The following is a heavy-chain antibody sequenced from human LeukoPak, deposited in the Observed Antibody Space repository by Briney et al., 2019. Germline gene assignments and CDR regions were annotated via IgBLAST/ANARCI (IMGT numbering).Heavy chain of an antibody. CDR2: IYYSGST. Sequence: PSETLSLTCTVSGGSISSYYWSWIRQPPGKGLEWIGYIYYSGSTNYNPSLKSRVTISVDTSKNQFSLKLSSVTAADTAVYYCAIDRPYYYDSSGSKSHAFDIWGQGTMVTVSS. CDR1: GGSISSYY. D-gene: IGHD3-22*01. V-gene: IGHV4-59*01. CDR3: AIDRPYYYDSSGSKSHAFDI. J-gene: IGHJ3*02.